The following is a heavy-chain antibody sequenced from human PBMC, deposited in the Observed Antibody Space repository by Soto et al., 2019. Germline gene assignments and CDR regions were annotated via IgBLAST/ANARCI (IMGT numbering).Heavy chain of an antibody. Sequence: GGSLRLSCAASGFTFSSYSMSWIRQAPGKGLEWVSGFRTSGDGGTTYYADSVKGRFTISRDNSKNMLFLQMNSLRAEDTAIYYCAKKVNSGPGSQYFDYWGQGTRVTVSS. D-gene: IGHD3-10*01. J-gene: IGHJ4*02. CDR2: FRTSGDGGTT. V-gene: IGHV3-23*01. CDR1: GFTFSSYS. CDR3: AKKVNSGPGSQYFDY.